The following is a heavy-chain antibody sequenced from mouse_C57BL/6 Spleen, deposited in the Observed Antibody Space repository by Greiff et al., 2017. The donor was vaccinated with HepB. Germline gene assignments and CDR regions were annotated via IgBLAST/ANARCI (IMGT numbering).Heavy chain of an antibody. J-gene: IGHJ3*01. CDR3: ARHERGDYYGSPWFAY. Sequence: VKLQESGAELVKPGASVKLSCKASGYTFTEYTIHWVKQRSGQGLEWIGWFYPGSGSIKYNEKFKDKATLTADKSSSTVYMELSRLTSEDSAVYFCARHERGDYYGSPWFAYWGQGTLVTVSA. V-gene: IGHV1-62-2*01. CDR1: GYTFTEYT. D-gene: IGHD1-1*01. CDR2: FYPGSGSI.